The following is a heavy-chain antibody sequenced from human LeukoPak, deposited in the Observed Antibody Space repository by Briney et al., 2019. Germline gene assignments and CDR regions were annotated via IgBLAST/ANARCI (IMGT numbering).Heavy chain of an antibody. CDR1: GDSISTSNSY. D-gene: IGHD6-13*01. CDR2: IYYSGNT. V-gene: IGHV4-39*07. Sequence: SETLSLTCTVSGDSISTSNSYWGWIRQPPGKGLEWIGSIYYSGNTYYNASLKSRVTISVDKSKNQFSLKLSSVTAADAAVYYCARAPGGSSSSGDWFDPWGQGTLVTVSS. J-gene: IGHJ5*02. CDR3: ARAPGGSSSSGDWFDP.